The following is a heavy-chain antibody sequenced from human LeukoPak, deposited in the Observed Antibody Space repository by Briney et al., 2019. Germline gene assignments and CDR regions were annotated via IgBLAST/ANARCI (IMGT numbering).Heavy chain of an antibody. CDR2: IIPIFGTA. CDR1: GYTFTSYG. D-gene: IGHD3-3*01. CDR3: ARDGTITIFGVANVGFDP. V-gene: IGHV1-69*05. Sequence: ASVKVSCKASGYTFTSYGISWVRQAPGQGLEWMGGIIPIFGTANYAQKFQGRVTITTDESTSTAYMELSSLRSEDTAVYYCARDGTITIFGVANVGFDPWGQGTLVTVSS. J-gene: IGHJ5*02.